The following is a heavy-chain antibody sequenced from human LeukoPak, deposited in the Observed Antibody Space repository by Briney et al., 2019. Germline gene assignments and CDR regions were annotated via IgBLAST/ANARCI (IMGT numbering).Heavy chain of an antibody. V-gene: IGHV1-18*01. CDR2: ISAYNGNT. Sequence: ASVKVSCKASGYTFTSYGISWVRQAPGQGLEWMGWISAYNGNTNYARKLQGRVTMTTDTSTSTAYMEPRSLRSDDTAVYYCARDRYSSNLYYYYYGMDVWGQGTTVTVSS. CDR3: ARDRYSSNLYYYYYGMDV. D-gene: IGHD6-13*01. J-gene: IGHJ6*02. CDR1: GYTFTSYG.